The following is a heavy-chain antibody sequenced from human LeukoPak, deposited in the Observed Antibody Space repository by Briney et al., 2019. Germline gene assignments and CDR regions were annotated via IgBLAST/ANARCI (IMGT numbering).Heavy chain of an antibody. V-gene: IGHV6-1*01. Sequence: SQTLSLTCAISGDNVSSNSATWSWIRQSPSRGLEWLGRTYNRSKWYSDYAVSVKGRITINPDTSKNQFSLQLNSVTPEDTAVYYCARGVGGGGKVFDYWGQGTLVTVSS. CDR3: ARGVGGGGKVFDY. J-gene: IGHJ4*02. CDR2: TYNRSKWYS. CDR1: GDNVSSNSAT. D-gene: IGHD2-15*01.